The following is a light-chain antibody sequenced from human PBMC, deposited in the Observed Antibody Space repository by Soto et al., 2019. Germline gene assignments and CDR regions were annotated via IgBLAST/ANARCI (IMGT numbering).Light chain of an antibody. J-gene: IGKJ4*01. CDR1: QSINSW. CDR3: QKHNAH. Sequence: EIQMTQSPSTLSASVGDRVTITCRAGQSINSWLAWYQQKPGKAPKLLIYHASNLKSGVPSRFSASGSGTEFTLTISSLQPDDFATYYCQKHNAHFGRGTRVEIK. V-gene: IGKV1-5*01. CDR2: HAS.